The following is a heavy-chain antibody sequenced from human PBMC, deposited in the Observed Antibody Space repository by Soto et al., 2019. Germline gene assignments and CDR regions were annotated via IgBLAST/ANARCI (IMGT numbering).Heavy chain of an antibody. Sequence: GASVKVSCKASGGTFSSYAISWVRQAPGQGLEWMGGIIPIFGTANYAQKFQGRVTITADESTSTAYMELSSLRSEDTAVYYCARGGDGYNVTPLAPVDYWGEGTLATV. CDR1: GGTFSSYA. J-gene: IGHJ4*02. CDR3: ARGGDGYNVTPLAPVDY. D-gene: IGHD5-12*01. V-gene: IGHV1-69*13. CDR2: IIPIFGTA.